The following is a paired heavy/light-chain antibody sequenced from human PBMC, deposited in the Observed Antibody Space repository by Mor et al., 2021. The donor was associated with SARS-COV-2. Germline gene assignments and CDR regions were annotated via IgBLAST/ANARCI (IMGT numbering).Heavy chain of an antibody. CDR1: GFTFSSYS. CDR3: ARENGGIQLWLNYYYGMDV. Sequence: EVQLVESGGGLVQPGGSLRLSCAASGFTFSSYSMNWVRQAPGKGLEWVSYISSSSSTIYYADSVKGRFTISRDNAKNSLYLQMNSLRAEDTAVYYCARENGGIQLWLNYYYGMDVWGQGTTVTVSS. V-gene: IGHV3-48*04. CDR2: ISSSSSTI. J-gene: IGHJ6*02. D-gene: IGHD5-18*01.
Light chain of an antibody. J-gene: IGKJ5*01. Sequence: EIVLTQSPATLSLSPGERATLSCRASQSVSSYLAWYQQKPGQAPRLLIYDASNRATGIPARFSGSGSGTDFTLTISSLEPEDFAVYYCQQRSNWPPRSTFGQGTRLEIK. CDR2: DAS. V-gene: IGKV3-11*01. CDR3: QQRSNWPPRST. CDR1: QSVSSY.